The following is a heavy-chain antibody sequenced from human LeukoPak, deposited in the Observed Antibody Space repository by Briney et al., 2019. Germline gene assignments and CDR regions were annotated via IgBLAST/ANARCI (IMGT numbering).Heavy chain of an antibody. CDR2: MNPNSGNT. CDR1: VYTFTSYD. D-gene: IGHD6-13*01. J-gene: IGHJ4*02. Sequence: ASVKVSCKASVYTFTSYDINWVRQATGQGLEWMGWMNPNSGNTGYAQKFQGRVTMTRNTSISTAYMELSSLRSEDTAVYYCARGLPLTGYSSSWYEYNYWGQGTLVTVSS. V-gene: IGHV1-8*01. CDR3: ARGLPLTGYSSSWYEYNY.